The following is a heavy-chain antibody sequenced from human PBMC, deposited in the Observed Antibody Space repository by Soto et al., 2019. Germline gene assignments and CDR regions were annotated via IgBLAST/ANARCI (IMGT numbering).Heavy chain of an antibody. V-gene: IGHV1-8*03. CDR2: MNPNSGNT. CDR1: GYRFTGCY. CDR3: AAGDTYCSSTSYHSPDWYYYSGMDV. D-gene: IGHD2-2*01. J-gene: IGHJ6*02. Sequence: GASVKVSCKACGYRFTGCYIRWVRQATGRGLEWMGWMNPNSGNTNYAQKFQERVTITRNTSISTAYMELSSLRSEDTAVYDCAAGDTYCSSTSYHSPDWYYYSGMDVWGQGTTVTVSS.